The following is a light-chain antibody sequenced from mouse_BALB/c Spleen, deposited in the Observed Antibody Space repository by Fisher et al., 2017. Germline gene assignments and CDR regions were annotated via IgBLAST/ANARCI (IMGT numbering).Light chain of an antibody. Sequence: DIVITQTPAIMSASPGEKVTMTCSASSSVSSSYLHWYQQKSGASPKPLIHRTSNLASGVPARFSGSGSGTSYSLTISSMEAEDVATYYCFQGSGYPYTFGAGTKLELK. CDR3: FQGSGYPYT. CDR1: SSVSSSY. J-gene: IGKJ5*01. CDR2: RTS. V-gene: IGKV4-58*01.